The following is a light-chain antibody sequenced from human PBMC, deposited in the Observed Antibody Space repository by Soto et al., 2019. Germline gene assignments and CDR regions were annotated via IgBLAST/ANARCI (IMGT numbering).Light chain of an antibody. V-gene: IGLV1-44*01. J-gene: IGLJ3*02. CDR3: AAWDDSLNGRL. CDR1: SSNIGRNT. CDR2: SDN. Sequence: QSVLTQPPSASGTPGQRVTISCSGGSSNIGRNTINWYQQLPGTAPKLLIYSDNQRPSGVPDRFSGSKSDTSASLAINGLQSEDEADYHCAAWDDSLNGRLFGGGTTLTVL.